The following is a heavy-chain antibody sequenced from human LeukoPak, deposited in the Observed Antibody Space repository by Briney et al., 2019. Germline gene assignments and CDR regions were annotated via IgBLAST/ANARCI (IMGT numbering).Heavy chain of an antibody. Sequence: HGESLKIFCKGSGYRFTSYWIGWVRQMPGKGLEWMGIIYPGDSDTRYSPSFQGQVTISADRSTSTAYLQWSSLKASDTAMYYCARHMTTVISPFDYWGQGSLVTVSS. J-gene: IGHJ4*02. CDR1: GYRFTSYW. CDR3: ARHMTTVISPFDY. D-gene: IGHD4-23*01. V-gene: IGHV5-51*01. CDR2: IYPGDSDT.